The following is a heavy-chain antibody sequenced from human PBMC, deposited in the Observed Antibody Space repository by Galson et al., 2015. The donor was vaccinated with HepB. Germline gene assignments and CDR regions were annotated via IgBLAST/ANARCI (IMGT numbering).Heavy chain of an antibody. Sequence: SLRLSCAASGLTFRNYPFHWVRQAPGKGLEWIGFISYDANDEFYADSVKGRFTLSRDNSSNTVYLQMDSLRAEDTAAYYCATLYCSSTNCYGVGDTDSWGQGTQVTVSS. J-gene: IGHJ4*02. CDR2: ISYDANDE. V-gene: IGHV3-30*01. CDR1: GLTFRNYP. D-gene: IGHD2-2*01. CDR3: ATLYCSSTNCYGVGDTDS.